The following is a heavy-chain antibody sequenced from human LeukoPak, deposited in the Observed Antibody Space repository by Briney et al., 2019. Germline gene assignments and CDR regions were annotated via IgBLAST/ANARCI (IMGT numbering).Heavy chain of an antibody. D-gene: IGHD3-22*01. V-gene: IGHV3-48*01. J-gene: IGHJ4*02. CDR1: GFTFSSYS. CDR3: ARSSGYNYDY. Sequence: PGGSLRLSCAGSGFTFSSYSMNWVRQAPGKGLEWVSYILYSRTTMYYADSVKGQFTISRDNARNSLYLQMNSLRAEDMAVYYCARSSGYNYDYWGQGTLVTVSS. CDR2: ILYSRTTM.